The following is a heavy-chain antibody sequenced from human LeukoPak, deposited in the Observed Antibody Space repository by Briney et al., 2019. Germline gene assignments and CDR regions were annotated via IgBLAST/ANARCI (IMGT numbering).Heavy chain of an antibody. CDR2: IYYSGST. CDR1: GGSISSYY. J-gene: IGHJ4*02. Sequence: SETLSLTCTVSGGSISSYYWSWIRQPPGKGLEWIGYIYYSGSTNYNPSLKSRVTISVDTSKNQFFLKPSSVTAADTAVYYCAREGRPYCSGGSCYSGSLDYWGQGTLVTVSS. CDR3: AREGRPYCSGGSCYSGSLDY. V-gene: IGHV4-59*01. D-gene: IGHD2-15*01.